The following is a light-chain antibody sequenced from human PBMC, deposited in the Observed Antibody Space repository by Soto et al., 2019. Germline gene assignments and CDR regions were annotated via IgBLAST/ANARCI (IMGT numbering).Light chain of an antibody. CDR2: GAS. J-gene: IGKJ1*01. V-gene: IGKV3-20*01. CDR3: QQYDSSPVT. CDR1: QSVSSSY. Sequence: EIVLTQSPGTLSFSPGERATLSCRASQSVSSSYLAWYQQKPDQAPRLLIYGASCKATGIPDRFSGSGSGTDFTLTISRLEPEDFAVYYCQQYDSSPVTFGQGTKVEIK.